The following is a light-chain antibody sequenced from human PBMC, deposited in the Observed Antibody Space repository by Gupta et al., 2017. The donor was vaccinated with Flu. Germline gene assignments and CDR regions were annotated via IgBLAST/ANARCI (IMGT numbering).Light chain of an antibody. J-gene: IGLJ3*02. Sequence: TSCSPPGSVTSGHYPYWFQQKPGKVPRALIYETTNKHSWTPARFSGSPLGGKAALTLSGAQPEDEADHYCFLSFRRDSWVFGGGAKLTVL. CDR2: ETT. CDR1: PGSVTSGHY. V-gene: IGLV7-46*01. CDR3: FLSFRRDSWV.